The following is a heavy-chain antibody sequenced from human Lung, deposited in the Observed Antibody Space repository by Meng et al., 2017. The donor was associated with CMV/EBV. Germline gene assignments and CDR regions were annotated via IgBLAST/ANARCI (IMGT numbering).Heavy chain of an antibody. D-gene: IGHD3-16*01. CDR3: ARAGHFFDYGDF. V-gene: IGHV4-59*01. CDR2: IYSNGNT. J-gene: IGHJ4*02. Sequence: QVQLQESGPGLVKPSETLSVTCTVSGGYIHNYYWGWIRQPPGKGLEWIGQIYSNGNTNYNPSLGSRVTISVDTSKSQFSLHPRSVTTEDTAVYFCARAGHFFDYGDFWGPGILVTVSS. CDR1: GGYIHNYY.